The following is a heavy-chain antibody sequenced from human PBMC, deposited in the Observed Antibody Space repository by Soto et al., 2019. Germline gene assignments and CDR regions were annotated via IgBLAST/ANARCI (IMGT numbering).Heavy chain of an antibody. CDR1: GGSISSGDYY. Sequence: PSETLSLTCTVSGGSISSGDYYWGRIRQPPGKGLEWIGYIFYSGSTYYNPSLKSRVTISVDTSKNQFSLKLSSVTAADTAVYKHPRHGAYEVSRFAPWGTGTRVPDS. J-gene: IGHJ5*02. V-gene: IGHV4-30-4*03. CDR2: IFYSGST. D-gene: IGHD5-12*01. CDR3: PRHGAYEVSRFAP.